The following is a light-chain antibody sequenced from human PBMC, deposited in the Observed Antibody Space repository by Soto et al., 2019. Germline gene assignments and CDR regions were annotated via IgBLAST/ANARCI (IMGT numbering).Light chain of an antibody. CDR3: QQYTGPPTT. J-gene: IGKJ5*01. Sequence: EIVMTQSPSTLSGSPGERATLSCGASQSVSSNLAWYQQKPGQAPRLLIYGASTRATGIPARFSGSGSGTEFTLTISSLQSEDFAVYFCQQYTGPPTTFGQGTRLEIK. CDR2: GAS. V-gene: IGKV3-15*01. CDR1: QSVSSN.